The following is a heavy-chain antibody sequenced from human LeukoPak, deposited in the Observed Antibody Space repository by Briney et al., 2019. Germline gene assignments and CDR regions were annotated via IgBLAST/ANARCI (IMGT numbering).Heavy chain of an antibody. D-gene: IGHD1-26*01. V-gene: IGHV4-4*07. CDR1: GDSIDSSS. CDR3: ANWVGNWFDP. CDR2: IYLGGSP. Sequence: SETLSLTCTVFGDSIDSSSWAWIRQPVGKGLEWIGRIYLGGSPIYNPSLKTRVIMTVDTSTNQFLLWLRSVAAADTATYYCANWVGNWFDPWGQGTLVTVSS. J-gene: IGHJ5*02.